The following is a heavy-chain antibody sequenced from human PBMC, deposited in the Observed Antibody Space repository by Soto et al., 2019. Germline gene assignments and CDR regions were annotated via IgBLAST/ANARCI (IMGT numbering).Heavy chain of an antibody. V-gene: IGHV3-23*01. D-gene: IGHD3-22*01. CDR3: AKGRRGYYYDSSGYSWVGDY. J-gene: IGHJ4*02. Sequence: EVQLLESGGGLVQPGGSLRLSCAASGFTFSSYAMSWVRQAPGKGLEWVSAISGSGGSTYYADSVKGRFTISRDNSKNTLYLQMNSLRAEDTAVYYCAKGRRGYYYDSSGYSWVGDYWGQGTLVTVSS. CDR2: ISGSGGST. CDR1: GFTFSSYA.